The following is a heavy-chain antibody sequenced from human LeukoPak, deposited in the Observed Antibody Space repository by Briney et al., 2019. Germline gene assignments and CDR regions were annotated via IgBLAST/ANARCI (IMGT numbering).Heavy chain of an antibody. Sequence: GGSPRLSCVASGFTLTSYMMSWVRQAPGKGLEWVSGISGRAGGTFYSDSVRGRFDISRDRHKNTLYLEKNSLRVENTAVYYCKKDPLYYWGQGTLVTVSS. V-gene: IGHV3-23*01. D-gene: IGHD2/OR15-2a*01. CDR3: KKDPLYY. CDR2: ISGRAGGT. J-gene: IGHJ4*02. CDR1: GFTLTSYM.